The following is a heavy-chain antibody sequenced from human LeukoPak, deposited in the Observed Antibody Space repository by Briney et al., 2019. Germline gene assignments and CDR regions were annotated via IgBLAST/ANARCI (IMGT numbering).Heavy chain of an antibody. J-gene: IGHJ5*02. CDR1: GYSISSGYY. Sequence: KPSETLSLTCTVSGYSISSGYYWGWIRQPPGKGLEWIGSIYHSGSTYYNPSLKSRVTISVDTSKNQFSLKLSSVTAADTAVYYCARVSPRKYSSGWYPNWFDPWGQGTLVTVSS. CDR2: IYHSGST. V-gene: IGHV4-38-2*02. CDR3: ARVSPRKYSSGWYPNWFDP. D-gene: IGHD6-19*01.